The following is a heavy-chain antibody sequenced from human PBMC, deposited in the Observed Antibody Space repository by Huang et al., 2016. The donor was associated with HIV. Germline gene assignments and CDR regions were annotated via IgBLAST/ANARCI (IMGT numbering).Heavy chain of an antibody. J-gene: IGHJ4*02. D-gene: IGHD3-22*01. CDR3: ARARGYYYDGSGFYSRYYFDY. V-gene: IGHV1-8*03. Sequence: QVQLVQSGAEVRKPGASVKVSCKASGFPFTNYDFNWVRQATGQGPEWMGWMNPNSGNTGYAQKFQGRVTITRNTSINTAYMELSSLRSEETAVYYCARARGYYYDGSGFYSRYYFDYWGQGTLVTVSS. CDR2: MNPNSGNT. CDR1: GFPFTNYD.